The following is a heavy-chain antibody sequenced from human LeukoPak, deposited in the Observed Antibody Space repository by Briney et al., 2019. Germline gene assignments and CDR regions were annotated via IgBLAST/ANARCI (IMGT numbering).Heavy chain of an antibody. V-gene: IGHV1-2*02. J-gene: IGHJ4*02. CDR3: ARDPPPYYYGSGSYYKFDY. CDR1: GGTLSSYA. Sequence: ASVKVSCKASGGTLSSYAISWVRQAPGQGLEWMGWINPNSGGTNYAQKFQGRVTMTRDTSISTAYMELSRLRSDDTAVYYCARDPPPYYYGSGSYYKFDYWGQGTLVTVSS. CDR2: INPNSGGT. D-gene: IGHD3-10*01.